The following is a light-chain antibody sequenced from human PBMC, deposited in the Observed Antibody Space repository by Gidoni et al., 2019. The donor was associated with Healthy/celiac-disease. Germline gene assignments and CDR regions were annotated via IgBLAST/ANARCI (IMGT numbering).Light chain of an antibody. Sequence: SYELTQPPPVSVSPGQTASITCSGDKLGDQYACWYQQKPGQSPVLVIYQDSKRPSGIPERFSGSNSGNTATLTISGTQAMDEADYYCQAWDSSTAHVVFGGGTKLTVL. CDR3: QAWDSSTAHVV. CDR2: QDS. J-gene: IGLJ2*01. CDR1: KLGDQY. V-gene: IGLV3-1*01.